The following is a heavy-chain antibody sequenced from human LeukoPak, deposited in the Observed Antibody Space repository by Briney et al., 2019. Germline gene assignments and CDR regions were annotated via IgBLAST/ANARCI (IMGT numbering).Heavy chain of an antibody. Sequence: SETLSLTCTVSGCSISSYFWSWIRQPPGKGLEWVGYISYRGITNYNPSLESRVTISLDTSKKQFSLRLTSVTAADTAVYYCARDRHERWLLGSFDYWGQGALVAVSS. J-gene: IGHJ4*02. CDR3: ARDRHERWLLGSFDY. CDR1: GCSISSYF. D-gene: IGHD2-15*01. V-gene: IGHV4-59*01. CDR2: ISYRGIT.